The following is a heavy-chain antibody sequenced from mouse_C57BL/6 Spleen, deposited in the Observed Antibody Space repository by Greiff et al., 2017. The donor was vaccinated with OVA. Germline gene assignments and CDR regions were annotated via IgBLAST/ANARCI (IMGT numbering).Heavy chain of an antibody. V-gene: IGHV1-15*01. J-gene: IGHJ3*01. CDR1: GYTFTDYE. D-gene: IGHD3-2*02. CDR3: TRKGQLRLPFAY. CDR2: IDPETGGT. Sequence: QVQLKESGAELVRPGASVTLSCKASGYTFTDYEMHWVKQTPVHGLEWIGAIDPETGGTAYNQKFKGKAILTADKSSSTAYMELRSLTSEDSAVYYCTRKGQLRLPFAYWGQGTLVTVSA.